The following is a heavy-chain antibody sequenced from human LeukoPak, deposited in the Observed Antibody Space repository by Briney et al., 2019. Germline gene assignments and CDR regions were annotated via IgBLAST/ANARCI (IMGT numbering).Heavy chain of an antibody. V-gene: IGHV3-21*01. Sequence: GGTLRLSCAASGFTFSSYSMNWVRQAPGKGLEWVSSISSSSSYIYYADSVKGRFTIARDNAKNSLYLQMNSLRAEDTAVYYCARERIGYCSRTSCYLERYYYYMDVWGKGTTVTVSS. CDR3: ARERIGYCSRTSCYLERYYYYMDV. CDR1: GFTFSSYS. D-gene: IGHD2-2*01. J-gene: IGHJ6*03. CDR2: ISSSSSYI.